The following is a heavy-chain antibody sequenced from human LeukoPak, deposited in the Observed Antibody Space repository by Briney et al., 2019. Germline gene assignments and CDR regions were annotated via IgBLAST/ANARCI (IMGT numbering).Heavy chain of an antibody. CDR1: GGSISSYY. CDR3: ARVSAAAPYLYWFDP. J-gene: IGHJ5*02. V-gene: IGHV4-59*01. Sequence: SETLSLTCTVSGGSISSYYWSWIRQPPGKGLEWIGYIYYSGSTNYNPSLKSRVTISVDTSKNQFSLKLSSVTAADTAVYYCARVSAAAPYLYWFDPWGQGTLVTVSS. D-gene: IGHD6-13*01. CDR2: IYYSGST.